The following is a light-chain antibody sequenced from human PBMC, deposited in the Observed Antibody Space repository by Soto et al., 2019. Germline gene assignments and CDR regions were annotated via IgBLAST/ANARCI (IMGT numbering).Light chain of an antibody. V-gene: IGKV3-20*01. CDR3: HHSGNSHGT. J-gene: IGKJ1*01. Sequence: EIVLAQSPGTLSLSPGERATLSCSASQTISSRYLTWYQQKSGQVPRLLIYGASSRATGIPDRFSGSGSGTNSTLTLSRLEPEDVAVYYCHHSGNSHGTFGQGTKVEIK. CDR2: GAS. CDR1: QTISSRY.